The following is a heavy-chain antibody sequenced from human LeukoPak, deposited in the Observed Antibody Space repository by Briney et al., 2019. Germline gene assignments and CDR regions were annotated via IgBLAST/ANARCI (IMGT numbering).Heavy chain of an antibody. CDR1: GGSIVSHY. CDR2: FYASGTT. V-gene: IGHV4-4*07. Sequence: PSETLSLTCTVSGGSIVSHYWNWIRQPAGRGLEWIGRFYASGTTNTSPSLKSRVTMSVDTSKNQFSLKLSSVTAADTAVYYCARDLVVVVPAATYNWFDPWGQGTLVTVSS. CDR3: ARDLVVVVPAATYNWFDP. D-gene: IGHD2-2*01. J-gene: IGHJ5*02.